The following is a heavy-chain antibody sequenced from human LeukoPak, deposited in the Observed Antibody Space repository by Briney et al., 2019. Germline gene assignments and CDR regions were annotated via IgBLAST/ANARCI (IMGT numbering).Heavy chain of an antibody. CDR2: MSSSSSTM. CDR3: ARAILPDGSGSCYFDY. D-gene: IGHD3-10*01. CDR1: GFTFSSYS. J-gene: IGHJ4*02. Sequence: CGSLRLSCAASGFTFSSYSMNWVRQAPGKGLEWVSYMSSSSSTMYYADSVKGRFTISRDNAKNSLYLQMNSLRDEDTAVYYCARAILPDGSGSCYFDYWGQGTLVTVS. V-gene: IGHV3-48*02.